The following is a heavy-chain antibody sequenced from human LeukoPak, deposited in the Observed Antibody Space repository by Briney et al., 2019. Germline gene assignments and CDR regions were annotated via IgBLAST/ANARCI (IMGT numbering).Heavy chain of an antibody. CDR3: TRASGGSFPSWFDP. CDR1: GGSLSSGDSY. J-gene: IGHJ5*02. D-gene: IGHD2-15*01. Sequence: SESLSLTCILPGGSLSSGDSYWSWIRQPPGEGLEWIGYIYYSGSTYYNPSLKSRVTISVETSKNQFCLKLSSVTAADTAMYYCTRASGGSFPSWFDPWGQGTLCTVSS. CDR2: IYYSGST. V-gene: IGHV4-30-4*01.